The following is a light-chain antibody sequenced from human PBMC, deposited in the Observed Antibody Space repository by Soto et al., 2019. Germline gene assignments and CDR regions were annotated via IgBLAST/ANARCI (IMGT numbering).Light chain of an antibody. CDR2: DAS. Sequence: PGDRATLSCRASQSVNNYLAWYQQKPGQAPRLLIYDASNRATGIPARFSGSGSGTDFTLTISSLEPEDFAVYYCQQRSNWPSYTFGQGTKLEIK. CDR3: QQRSNWPSYT. V-gene: IGKV3-11*01. J-gene: IGKJ2*01. CDR1: QSVNNY.